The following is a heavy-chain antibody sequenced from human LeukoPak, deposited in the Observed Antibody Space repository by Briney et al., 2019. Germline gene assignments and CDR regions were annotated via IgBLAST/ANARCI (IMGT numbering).Heavy chain of an antibody. CDR3: ARRGIAAAGRPLSYDAPDY. D-gene: IGHD6-13*01. V-gene: IGHV1-24*01. Sequence: ASVKVSCKVSGYTLTDLSMHWVRHSPGKGLEWMGGFDPQDDETIYAKKFQGRVTMTTGTSTSTAYMELRSLRSDDTAVYYCARRGIAAAGRPLSYDAPDYWGQGTLVTVSS. CDR2: FDPQDDET. J-gene: IGHJ4*02. CDR1: GYTLTDLS.